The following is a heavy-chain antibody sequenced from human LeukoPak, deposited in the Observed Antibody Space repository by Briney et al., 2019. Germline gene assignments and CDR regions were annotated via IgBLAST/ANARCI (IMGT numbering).Heavy chain of an antibody. CDR2: INQSGST. V-gene: IGHV4-34*01. Sequence: PSETLSLTCAVYGGSFSGYYWSWIRQPPGKGLEWIGEINQSGSTNYNPSLKSRVTISVDTSKNQFSLKLSSVTAADTAVYYCARLPYYGSGSYPFDYWGQGTLVTVSS. J-gene: IGHJ4*02. CDR1: GGSFSGYY. CDR3: ARLPYYGSGSYPFDY. D-gene: IGHD3-10*01.